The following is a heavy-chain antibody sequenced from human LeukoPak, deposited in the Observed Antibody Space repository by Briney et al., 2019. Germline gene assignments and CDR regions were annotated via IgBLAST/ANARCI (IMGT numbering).Heavy chain of an antibody. J-gene: IGHJ5*02. CDR2: FDPEDGET. CDR3: ATWALEWELLGVPHWFDP. V-gene: IGHV1-24*01. CDR1: GYTLTELS. Sequence: ASVKVSCKVSGYTLTELSMHWVRQVPGKGLEWMGGFDPEDGETIYAQKFQGRVTMTEDTSTDTAYMELSSLRSEDTAVYYCATWALEWELLGVPHWFDPWGQGTLVTVSS. D-gene: IGHD1-26*01.